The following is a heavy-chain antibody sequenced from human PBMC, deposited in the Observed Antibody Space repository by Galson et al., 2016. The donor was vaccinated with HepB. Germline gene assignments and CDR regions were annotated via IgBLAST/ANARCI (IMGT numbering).Heavy chain of an antibody. CDR2: ISWDGGVT. V-gene: IGHV3-43*01. D-gene: IGHD2-21*02. J-gene: IGHJ4*01. CDR1: GFTFDDFV. Sequence: SLRLSCATSGFTFDDFVLHWVRQPPGKGLEWVSLISWDGGVTFYADSVKGRFTISRDNSKNSLFLQMDSLRTEDTAFYYCATISTGDYYFNFWGHGTLVTVS. CDR3: ATISTGDYYFNF.